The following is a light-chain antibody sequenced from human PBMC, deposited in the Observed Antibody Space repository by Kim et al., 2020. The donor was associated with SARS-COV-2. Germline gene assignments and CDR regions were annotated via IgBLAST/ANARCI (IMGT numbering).Light chain of an antibody. CDR3: QQYGSLFT. CDR2: GAS. Sequence: LSPGERAPLSCRASQSVSSSYLAWYQQKPGQAPRLLIYGASSRATGIPDRFSGSGSGTDFTLTISRLEPEDFAVYYCQQYGSLFTFGPGTKVDIK. J-gene: IGKJ3*01. V-gene: IGKV3-20*01. CDR1: QSVSSSY.